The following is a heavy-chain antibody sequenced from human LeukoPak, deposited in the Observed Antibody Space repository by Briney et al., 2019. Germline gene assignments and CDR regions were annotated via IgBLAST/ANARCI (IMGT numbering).Heavy chain of an antibody. J-gene: IGHJ3*02. Sequence: PGGSLRLSCAASGFTFSSYEMNWVRQAPGKGLEWVSVIYSGGSTYYADSVKGRFTISRDNSKNTLYLQMNSLRAEDTAVYYCASGITMIVGRGAFDIWGQGTMVTVSS. V-gene: IGHV3-53*01. CDR1: GFTFSSYE. CDR3: ASGITMIVGRGAFDI. CDR2: IYSGGST. D-gene: IGHD3-22*01.